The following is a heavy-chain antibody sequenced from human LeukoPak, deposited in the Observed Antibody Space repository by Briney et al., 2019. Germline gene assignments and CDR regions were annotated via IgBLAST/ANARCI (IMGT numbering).Heavy chain of an antibody. CDR2: IRSKAYGGTT. V-gene: IGHV3-49*03. D-gene: IGHD1-1*01. CDR3: TKGLAQLELDGFDY. J-gene: IGHJ4*02. CDR1: GFTFGDYA. Sequence: GRSLRLSCTASGFTFGDYAMSWFRQAPGKGLEWVGFIRSKAYGGTTEYAASVKGRFTISRDDSKSIAYLQMNSLKTEDTAVYYCTKGLAQLELDGFDYWGQGTLVTVSS.